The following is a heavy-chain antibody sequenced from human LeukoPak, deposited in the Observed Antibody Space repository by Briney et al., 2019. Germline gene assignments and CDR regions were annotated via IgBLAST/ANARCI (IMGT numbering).Heavy chain of an antibody. CDR2: INPNGGST. V-gene: IGHV1-46*01. J-gene: IGHJ4*02. D-gene: IGHD6-19*01. Sequence: ASVKVSCKASGYTFTSYYMHWVRQAPGQGLEWMGIINPNGGSTTYAQKSHGRVTMTRDTSTSTVYMELSGLRSEDTAVYYCARDSIAVSGTDFDYWGQGTLVTVSS. CDR3: ARDSIAVSGTDFDY. CDR1: GYTFTSYY.